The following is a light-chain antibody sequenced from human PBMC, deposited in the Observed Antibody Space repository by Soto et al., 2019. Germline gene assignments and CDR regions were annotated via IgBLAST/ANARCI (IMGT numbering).Light chain of an antibody. CDR1: SSDVGGYNY. V-gene: IGLV2-11*01. CDR2: DVR. CDR3: CSLARGKAPYV. Sequence: QSALTQPRSVSGSPGKSVPISCSGTSSDVGGYNYVSWYQQYPGKAPKLMIYDVRKRPSGVPDGFSGSTPGITASLPICGLQAADEAAFVCCSLARGKAPYVFGTGTKLTVL. J-gene: IGLJ1*01.